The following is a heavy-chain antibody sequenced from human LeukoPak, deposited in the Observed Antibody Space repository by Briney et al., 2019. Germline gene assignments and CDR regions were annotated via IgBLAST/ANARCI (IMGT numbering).Heavy chain of an antibody. V-gene: IGHV4-59*12. CDR1: GGSISSYY. CDR2: IYYSGST. J-gene: IGHJ2*01. D-gene: IGHD6-13*01. CDR3: ARRNIAAAGTTYWYFDL. Sequence: SETLSLPCSVSGGSISSYYWSWIRQPPGKGLEWIGYIYYSGSTNYNPSLKSRVTISVDTSKHQFSLKLSSVTAADTAVYYCARRNIAAAGTTYWYFDLWGRGTLVTVSS.